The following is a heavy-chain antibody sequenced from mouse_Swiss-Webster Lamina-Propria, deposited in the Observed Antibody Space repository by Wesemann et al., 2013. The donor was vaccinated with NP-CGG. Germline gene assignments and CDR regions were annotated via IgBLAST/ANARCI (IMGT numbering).Heavy chain of an antibody. V-gene: IGHV5-6-3*01. D-gene: IGHD2-4*01. Sequence: LELVATINSNGGSTYYPDSVKGRFTISRDNAKNTLYLQMSSLKSEDTAMYYCARDYDYDYWGQGTTLTVSS. CDR2: INSNGGST. CDR3: ARDYDYDY. J-gene: IGHJ2*01.